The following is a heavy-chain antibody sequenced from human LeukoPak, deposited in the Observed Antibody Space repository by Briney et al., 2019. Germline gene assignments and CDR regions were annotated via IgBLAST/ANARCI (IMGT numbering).Heavy chain of an antibody. J-gene: IGHJ4*02. Sequence: SVKVSCKASGGTFSSYAISWVRQAPGQGLEWMGRIIPILGIANYAQKFQGRVTITADKSTSTAYMELSSLRSEDTAVYYCAFTPGYSSSWYGSYFDYWGQGTLVTVSS. V-gene: IGHV1-69*04. CDR3: AFTPGYSSSWYGSYFDY. CDR1: GGTFSSYA. D-gene: IGHD6-13*01. CDR2: IIPILGIA.